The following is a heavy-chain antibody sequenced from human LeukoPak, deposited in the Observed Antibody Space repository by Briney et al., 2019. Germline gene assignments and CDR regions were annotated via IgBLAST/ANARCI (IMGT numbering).Heavy chain of an antibody. CDR1: GFTFSSYS. V-gene: IGHV3-21*01. D-gene: IGHD3-9*01. Sequence: GGSLRLSCAASGFTFSSYSMNWVRQAPGKGLEWVSSISSSSSYIYYADSVKGRFTISRDNAKNSLYLQMNSLRAEDTAVYYRARDRAITYYDILTGEPDAFDIWGQGTMVTVSS. CDR2: ISSSSSYI. J-gene: IGHJ3*02. CDR3: ARDRAITYYDILTGEPDAFDI.